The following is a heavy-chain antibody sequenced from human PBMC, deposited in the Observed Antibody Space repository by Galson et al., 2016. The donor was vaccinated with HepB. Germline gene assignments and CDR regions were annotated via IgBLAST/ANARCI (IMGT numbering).Heavy chain of an antibody. CDR1: GGTFSRYA. V-gene: IGHV1-69*13. CDR2: IIPMYDAV. CDR3: ALESQGGSGPTFDY. J-gene: IGHJ4*02. Sequence: SVKVSCKASGGTFSRYAISWVRQAPGHGLEWMGNIIPMYDAVNYAQKFQGRVTITADESTSTVYMELNSLRSGDTAVYYCALESQGGSGPTFDYWGQGTLSPSLQ. D-gene: IGHD6-19*01.